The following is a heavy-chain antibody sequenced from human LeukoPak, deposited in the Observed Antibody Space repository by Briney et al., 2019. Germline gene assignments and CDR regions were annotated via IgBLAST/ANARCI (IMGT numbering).Heavy chain of an antibody. CDR1: GFTFSDYY. V-gene: IGHV3-11*04. Sequence: GGSLRLSCAASGFTFSDYYMSWIRQAPGKGLEWVSYISSSGSTIYYADSVKGRFTISRDNAKNSLYLQMNSLRAEDTAVYYCARYYYDSSGYFTLSDYWGQGTLVTVSS. CDR3: ARYYYDSSGYFTLSDY. D-gene: IGHD3-22*01. CDR2: ISSSGSTI. J-gene: IGHJ4*02.